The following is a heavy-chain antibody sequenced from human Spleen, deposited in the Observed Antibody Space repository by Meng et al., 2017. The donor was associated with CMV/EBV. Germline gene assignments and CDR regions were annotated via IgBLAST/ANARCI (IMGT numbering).Heavy chain of an antibody. CDR1: GYSFTSYW. CDR2: IYPGDSDT. J-gene: IGHJ4*02. D-gene: IGHD5-24*01. V-gene: IGHV5-51*01. Sequence: GGSLRLSCKGSGYSFTSYWIAWVRQMPGKGLEWMGIIYPGDSDTRYSPSFQGQVTLSADKSINTAYLQWSSLKASDTAMYYCTRGGDGYKYWGQGTLVTVSS. CDR3: TRGGDGYKY.